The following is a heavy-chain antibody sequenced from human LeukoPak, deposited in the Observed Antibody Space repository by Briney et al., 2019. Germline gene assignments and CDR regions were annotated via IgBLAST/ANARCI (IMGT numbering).Heavy chain of an antibody. V-gene: IGHV3-23*01. CDR3: AKMPAIGSGWLERIDF. Sequence: GGSLRLSCAAPGFTYSSYAMSWVRQAPGKGLEWVSVISDSAASTYYADSVRGRFTISRDNSKNTLYLQMNSLRADDTAIYYCAKMPAIGSGWLERIDFWGQGTLVTVSS. D-gene: IGHD6-19*01. J-gene: IGHJ4*02. CDR1: GFTYSSYA. CDR2: ISDSAAST.